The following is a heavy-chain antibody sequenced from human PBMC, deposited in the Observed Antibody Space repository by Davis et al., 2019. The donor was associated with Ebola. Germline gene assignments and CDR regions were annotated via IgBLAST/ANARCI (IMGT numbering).Heavy chain of an antibody. CDR2: IYPGDSDT. CDR3: ARLWGRDGYNYFDY. D-gene: IGHD5-24*01. Sequence: KVSCKGSGYGFTSYWIGWVRQMPGKGLEWMGIIYPGDSDTRYSPPFQGQVTISADKSISTAYLQWSSLKASDTAMYYCARLWGRDGYNYFDYWGQGTLVTVSS. V-gene: IGHV5-51*01. J-gene: IGHJ4*02. CDR1: GYGFTSYW.